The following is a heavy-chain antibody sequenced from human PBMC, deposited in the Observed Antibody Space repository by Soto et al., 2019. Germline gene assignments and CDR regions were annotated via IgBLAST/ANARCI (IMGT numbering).Heavy chain of an antibody. CDR3: ARDSWGYGSGLYEAFDI. J-gene: IGHJ3*02. D-gene: IGHD3-10*01. V-gene: IGHV3-30-3*01. Sequence: QVQLVESGGGVVQPGRSLRLSCAASGFTFSSYAMHWVRQAPGKGLEWVAVISYDGSNKYYADSVKGRFTISRDNSKNTRYLQMNSLRAEDTAVYYCARDSWGYGSGLYEAFDIWGQGTMVTVSS. CDR2: ISYDGSNK. CDR1: GFTFSSYA.